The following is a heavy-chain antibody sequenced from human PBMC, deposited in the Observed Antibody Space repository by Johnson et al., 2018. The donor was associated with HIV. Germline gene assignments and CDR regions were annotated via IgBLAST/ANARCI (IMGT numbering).Heavy chain of an antibody. V-gene: IGHV3-30*02. CDR3: AKDGGKWSYSFDV. Sequence: QVQLVESGGGLVQPGGSLRLSCAASGFIFRTNGMHWVRQAPGKGLEWVSFIQYDGSDKSYADSVEGRFTISRDNSKNTLYLQMNNLRTEDTGLYYCAKDGGKWSYSFDVWGQGTMVSVSS. D-gene: IGHD2-8*01. CDR2: IQYDGSDK. J-gene: IGHJ3*01. CDR1: GFIFRTNG.